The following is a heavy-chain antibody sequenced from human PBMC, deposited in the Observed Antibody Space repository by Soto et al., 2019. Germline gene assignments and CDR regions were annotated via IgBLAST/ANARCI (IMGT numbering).Heavy chain of an antibody. Sequence: GSLRLSCAASVFTFSNYAMHWVRQAPGTGLEWVAVISYDGNNKYSADSVKVRFTISRDNSKNTLYLQMNSLRAEDTAVYYCARSIAAAGRPYYYYYIMDVWGQGTTVTVSS. CDR2: ISYDGNNK. CDR3: ARSIAAAGRPYYYYYIMDV. J-gene: IGHJ6*02. D-gene: IGHD6-13*01. V-gene: IGHV3-30-3*01. CDR1: VFTFSNYA.